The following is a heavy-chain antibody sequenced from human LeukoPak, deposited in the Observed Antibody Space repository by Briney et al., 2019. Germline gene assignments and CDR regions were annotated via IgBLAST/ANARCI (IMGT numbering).Heavy chain of an antibody. CDR2: INHSGST. D-gene: IGHD6-6*01. Sequence: SETLSLTCSLYGGSSRGYYWSLIRQPPAKRLEWIGEINHSGSTNYNPSLKSRVTISVDTSKNQFSLKLSSVTAADTAVYYCARGRIAARSFVDYWGQGTLVTVSS. J-gene: IGHJ4*02. V-gene: IGHV4-34*01. CDR1: GGSSRGYY. CDR3: ARGRIAARSFVDY.